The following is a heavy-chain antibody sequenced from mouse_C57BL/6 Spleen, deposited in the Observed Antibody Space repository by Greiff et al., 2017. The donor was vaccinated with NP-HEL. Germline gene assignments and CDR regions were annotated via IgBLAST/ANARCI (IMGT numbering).Heavy chain of an antibody. Sequence: VKLMESGPELVKPGASVKISCKASGYAFSSSWLNWVKQRPGKGLEWIGRIYPGDGDTNYNGKFKGKATLTADKSSSTAYMQLSSLTSEDSAVYFCARDTYYAMDYWGQGTSVTVSS. CDR1: GYAFSSSW. J-gene: IGHJ4*01. D-gene: IGHD5-1-1*01. CDR3: ARDTYYAMDY. V-gene: IGHV1-82*01. CDR2: IYPGDGDT.